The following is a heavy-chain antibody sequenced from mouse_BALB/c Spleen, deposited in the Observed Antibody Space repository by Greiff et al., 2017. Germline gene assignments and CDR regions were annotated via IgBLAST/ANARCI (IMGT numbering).Heavy chain of an antibody. CDR3: AREVGSGDFDV. CDR2: ISSGGST. D-gene: IGHD1-1*01. V-gene: IGHV5-6-5*01. J-gene: IGHJ1*01. CDR1: GFTFSSYA. Sequence: EVKVVESGGGLVKPGGSLKLSCAASGFTFSSYAMSWVRQTPEKRLEWVASISSGGSTYYPDSVKGRFTISRDNARNILYLQMSSLRSEDTAMYYCAREVGSGDFDVWGAGTTVTVSS.